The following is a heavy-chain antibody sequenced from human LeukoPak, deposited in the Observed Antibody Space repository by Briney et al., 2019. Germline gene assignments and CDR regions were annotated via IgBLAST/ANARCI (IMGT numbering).Heavy chain of an antibody. V-gene: IGHV4-34*01. D-gene: IGHD5-12*01. CDR1: GGSSSGYY. Sequence: SETLSLTCAVYGGSSSGYYWSWIRQPPGKGLERIGEINHSGSTNYNPSLKSRVTISVDTSKNQFSLKLSSVTAADTAVYYCARPRGYSGYEWFNWFDPWGQGTLVTVSS. CDR3: ARPRGYSGYEWFNWFDP. CDR2: INHSGST. J-gene: IGHJ5*02.